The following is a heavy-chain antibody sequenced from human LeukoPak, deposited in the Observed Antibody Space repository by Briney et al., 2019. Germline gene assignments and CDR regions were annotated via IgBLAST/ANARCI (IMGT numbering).Heavy chain of an antibody. CDR3: ARVLELPYFDY. CDR1: GFTVSSNY. CDR2: IYSGGST. V-gene: IGHV3-53*01. Sequence: GGSLRLSCAASGFTVSSNYMSWVRRAPGKGLEWVSVIYSGGSTYYADSVKGRFTISRDNSKNTLYLQMNSLGAEDTAVYYCARVLELPYFDYWGQGTLVTVSS. D-gene: IGHD1-26*01. J-gene: IGHJ4*02.